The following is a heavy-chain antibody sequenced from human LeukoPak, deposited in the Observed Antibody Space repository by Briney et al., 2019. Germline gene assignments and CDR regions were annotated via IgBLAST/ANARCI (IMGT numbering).Heavy chain of an antibody. V-gene: IGHV1-2*02. CDR3: ARENTAMASDY. CDR2: INPNSGGT. Sequence: GASVKVSCKASGYTFTGYYMHXVXXXXXXXXXWMGWINPNSGGTNYAQKFQGRVTMTRDTSISTAYMELSRLRSDDTAVYYCARENTAMASDYWGQGTLVTVSS. J-gene: IGHJ4*02. D-gene: IGHD5-18*01. CDR1: GYTFTGYY.